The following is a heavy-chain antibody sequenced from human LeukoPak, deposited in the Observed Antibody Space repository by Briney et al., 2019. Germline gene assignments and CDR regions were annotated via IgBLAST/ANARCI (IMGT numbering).Heavy chain of an antibody. CDR1: GYTFTGYC. V-gene: IGHV1-2*04. D-gene: IGHD5-12*01. CDR3: ARGDIVATDYYYYGMDV. CDR2: INPNSGGT. Sequence: ASVKVSCKASGYTFTGYCMHWVRQAPGQGLERMGWINPNSGGTNYAQKFQGWVTTTRDTSISTAYMELSRLRSDDTAVYYCARGDIVATDYYYYGMDVWGKGTTVTVSS. J-gene: IGHJ6*04.